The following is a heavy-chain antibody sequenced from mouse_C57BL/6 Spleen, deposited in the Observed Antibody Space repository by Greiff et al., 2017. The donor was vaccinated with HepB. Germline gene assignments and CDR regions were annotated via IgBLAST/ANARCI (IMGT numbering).Heavy chain of an antibody. CDR3: ARYNTTVGLPFDV. CDR2: IDPSDSYT. Sequence: QVQLQQPGAELVKPGASVKLSCKASGYTFTSYWMQWVKQRPGQGLEWIGEIDPSDSYTNYNQKFKGKATLTVDTSSSTAYMPLSSLTSEDSAVYYCARYNTTVGLPFDVWGTGTTVTVSS. CDR1: GYTFTSYW. D-gene: IGHD1-1*01. J-gene: IGHJ1*03. V-gene: IGHV1-50*01.